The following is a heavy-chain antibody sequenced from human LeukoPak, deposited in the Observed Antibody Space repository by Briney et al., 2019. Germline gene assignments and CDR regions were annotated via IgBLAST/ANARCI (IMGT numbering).Heavy chain of an antibody. V-gene: IGHV3-74*01. D-gene: IGHD3-9*01. CDR2: INGDGRNI. CDR3: TRDLMDYDVSTGLHHYYMDV. J-gene: IGHJ6*02. Sequence: GGSLRLSCAASGFTFSSYWMHWVRQDPRKGLVWVSRINGDGRNINYADSVSGRFTISRDNAKNTLYLQMNTLRVEDTAVYYCTRDLMDYDVSTGLHHYYMDVWGQGTTVTVSS. CDR1: GFTFSSYW.